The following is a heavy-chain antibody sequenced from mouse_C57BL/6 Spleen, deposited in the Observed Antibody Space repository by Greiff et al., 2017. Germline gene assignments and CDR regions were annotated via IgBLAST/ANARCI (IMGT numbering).Heavy chain of an antibody. J-gene: IGHJ1*03. D-gene: IGHD1-1*01. Sequence: EVQGVESGGGLVKPGGSLKLSCAASGFTFSSYAMSWVRQTPEKRLEWVGTISDGGSYTYYTDNVKGRFTISRDKAKNNMYLQMSHLKSEDTAMYYCARDGDYYGSSYWYFDVWGTGTTVTVSS. CDR3: ARDGDYYGSSYWYFDV. CDR1: GFTFSSYA. V-gene: IGHV5-4*01. CDR2: ISDGGSYT.